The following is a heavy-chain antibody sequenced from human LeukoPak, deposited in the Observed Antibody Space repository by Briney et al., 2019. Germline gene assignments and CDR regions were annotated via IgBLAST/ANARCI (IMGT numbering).Heavy chain of an antibody. CDR2: IYYSGST. CDR1: GGSISSSSYY. V-gene: IGHV4-39*07. CDR3: ARETPNSIAAAARGSIDY. J-gene: IGHJ4*02. Sequence: PSETLSLTCTVSGGSISSSSYYWGWIRQPPGKGLEWIGSIYYSGSTYYNPSLKSRVTISVDTSKNQFSLKLSSVTAADTAVYYCARETPNSIAAAARGSIDYWGQGTLVTVSS. D-gene: IGHD6-13*01.